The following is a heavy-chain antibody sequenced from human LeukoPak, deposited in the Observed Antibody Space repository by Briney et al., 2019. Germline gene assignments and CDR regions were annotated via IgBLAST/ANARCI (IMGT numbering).Heavy chain of an antibody. V-gene: IGHV4-59*01. CDR3: ASGRYSYAIEC. Sequence: SETLSLTSTVSGGSINSYYWSWIRQPPGKGLEWIGYIYYTGSTNYNPSLKSRLTISLDTSKNQFSLKLSSVTAADTAVYYCASGRYSYAIECWGQGTLVTVSS. J-gene: IGHJ4*01. CDR1: GGSINSYY. CDR2: IYYTGST. D-gene: IGHD5-18*01.